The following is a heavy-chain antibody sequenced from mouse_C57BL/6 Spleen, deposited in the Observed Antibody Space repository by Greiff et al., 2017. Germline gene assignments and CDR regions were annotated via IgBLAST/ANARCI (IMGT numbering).Heavy chain of an antibody. V-gene: IGHV7-3*01. CDR3: ARSANWDVWAMDY. CDR1: GFTFTAYY. D-gene: IGHD4-1*01. CDR2: IRNKANGYTT. Sequence: EVQVVESGGGLVQPGGSLSLSCAASGFTFTAYYMSWVRQPPGKALEWLGFIRNKANGYTTEYSASVKGRFTISRDNSQSILYLQMNALRAEDSATYYCARSANWDVWAMDYWGQGTSGTVSS. J-gene: IGHJ4*01.